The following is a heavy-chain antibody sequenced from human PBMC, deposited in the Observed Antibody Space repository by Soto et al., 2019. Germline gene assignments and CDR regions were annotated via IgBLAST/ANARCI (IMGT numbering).Heavy chain of an antibody. Sequence: QVQLVQSGAEVKKPGASVKVSCKAPRYIFTAYFMHWVRQAPGQGLEWMGWINPNNGATHYGLSFQGRVTMTRDTSISTAYMDLSSLRSDDPAVDYWASYDPGARFDPVGQGNLVIVAS. J-gene: IGHJ5*02. V-gene: IGHV1-2*02. CDR1: RYIFTAYF. CDR3: ASYDPGARFDP. D-gene: IGHD2-8*02. CDR2: INPNNGAT.